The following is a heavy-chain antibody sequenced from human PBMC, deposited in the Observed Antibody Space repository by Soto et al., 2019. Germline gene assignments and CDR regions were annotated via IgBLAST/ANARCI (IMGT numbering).Heavy chain of an antibody. CDR3: ARGGPYYDILTGYPKRYFDY. CDR2: IYYSGST. D-gene: IGHD3-9*01. Sequence: QVQLQESGPGLVKPSQTLSLTCTVSGGSISSGDYYWSWIRQPPGKGLEWIGYIYYSGSTYYNPSFKSRVTLPVDPSKTQFPLKLSSVNAADTAVYYCARGGPYYDILTGYPKRYFDYWGQGTLVTVSS. V-gene: IGHV4-30-4*01. CDR1: GGSISSGDYY. J-gene: IGHJ4*02.